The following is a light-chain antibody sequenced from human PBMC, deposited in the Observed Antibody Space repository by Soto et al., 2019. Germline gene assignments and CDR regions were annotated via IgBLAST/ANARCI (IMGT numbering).Light chain of an antibody. CDR3: QQYGSSPIT. CDR2: GAS. Sequence: EIVMTQSPGTLSVFPGERFTLSCRASQSVSGYLDWFQQKPGQAPRLLIYGASSRATGIPDRFSGSGSGTDFTLTISRLEPEDFAVYYCQQYGSSPITFGQGTRLEI. J-gene: IGKJ5*01. V-gene: IGKV3-20*01. CDR1: QSVSGY.